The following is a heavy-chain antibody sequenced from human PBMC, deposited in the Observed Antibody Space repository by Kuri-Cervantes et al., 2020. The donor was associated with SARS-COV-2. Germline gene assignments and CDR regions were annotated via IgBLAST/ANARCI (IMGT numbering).Heavy chain of an antibody. CDR3: ARSWGNWRYMDV. Sequence: ASVKVSCKASGYTFTSYDINWVRQATGQGLEWMGWINPNSGGTNYAQKFQGRVTMTRDTSISTAYMELSRLRSDDTAAYYCARSWGNWRYMDVWGKGTTVTVSS. J-gene: IGHJ6*03. CDR1: GYTFTSYD. V-gene: IGHV1-2*02. D-gene: IGHD1-1*01. CDR2: INPNSGGT.